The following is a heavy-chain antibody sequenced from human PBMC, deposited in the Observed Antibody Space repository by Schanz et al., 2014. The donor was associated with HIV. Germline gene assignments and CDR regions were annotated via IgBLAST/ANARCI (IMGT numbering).Heavy chain of an antibody. J-gene: IGHJ6*02. CDR3: ARDTVRGVKDSMDV. V-gene: IGHV3-30*03. Sequence: VQLVESGGGLVQPGRSLRLSCAASGFTFSSYGMQWVRQAPGKGLEWAAVISSDGSNKYYADSVKGRFTVSRDNAKNSLYXXMKSLRVEDTAVYYCARDTVRGVKDSMDVWGQGTTVTVSS. D-gene: IGHD3-10*01. CDR2: ISSDGSNK. CDR1: GFTFSSYG.